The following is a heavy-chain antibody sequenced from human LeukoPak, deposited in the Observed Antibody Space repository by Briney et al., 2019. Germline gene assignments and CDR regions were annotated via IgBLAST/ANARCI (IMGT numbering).Heavy chain of an antibody. J-gene: IGHJ4*02. CDR3: ARGGWSLVGSYYYDSSGYYYLDY. CDR2: INPNSGGT. CDR1: GYTFTGYY. V-gene: IGHV1-2*02. Sequence: ASVKVSCKASGYTFTGYYMHWVRQAPGQGLEWMGWINPNSGGTNYAQKFQGRVTMTTDTSTSTAYMELRSLRADDTAVYYCARGGWSLVGSYYYDSSGYYYLDYWGQGTLVTVSS. D-gene: IGHD3-22*01.